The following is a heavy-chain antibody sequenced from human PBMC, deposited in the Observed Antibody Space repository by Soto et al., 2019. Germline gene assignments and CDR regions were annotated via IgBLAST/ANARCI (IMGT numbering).Heavy chain of an antibody. V-gene: IGHV3-23*01. Sequence: EVQLLESGGGLVQPGGSLRLSCAASGFTFSSYAMSWVRQAPGKGLEWVSAISGSGGSTYYADSVKGRLTISRDNSKNTLYLQMNGLRAEGTAVLYCAKAPSGGKAYYYMDVWGKGTTVTVSS. J-gene: IGHJ6*03. CDR1: GFTFSSYA. D-gene: IGHD2-15*01. CDR2: ISGSGGST. CDR3: AKAPSGGKAYYYMDV.